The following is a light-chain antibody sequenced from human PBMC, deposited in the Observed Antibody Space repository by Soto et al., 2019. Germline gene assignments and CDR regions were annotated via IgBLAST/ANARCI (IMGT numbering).Light chain of an antibody. CDR2: GDS. J-gene: IGLJ1*01. V-gene: IGLV1-40*01. CDR1: SSNIGAGDD. Sequence: QSVLTQPPSVSGAPGQRVTISCTGSSSNIGAGDDVNWYQQLPETAPKLLIFGDSNRLSGVPDRFSGSKSGTSASLVITGLQADDEADYYCQSNDNGLSGSDVFGTGTKVPVL. CDR3: QSNDNGLSGSDV.